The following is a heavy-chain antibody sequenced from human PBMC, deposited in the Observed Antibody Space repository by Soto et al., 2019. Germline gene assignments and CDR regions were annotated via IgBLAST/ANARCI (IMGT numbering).Heavy chain of an antibody. CDR1: GFTFSSYA. V-gene: IGHV3-23*01. D-gene: IGHD6-19*01. CDR3: AKAGGYSSGWYTSDYYGMDV. Sequence: GGSLRLSCAASGFTFSSYALSWVRQAPGKGLAWVSAISGSGGSTYYADSGKGRLTISRDNYKNTLYLQMNSLRAEDTAVYYCAKAGGYSSGWYTSDYYGMDVWGQGTTATVSS. J-gene: IGHJ6*02. CDR2: ISGSGGST.